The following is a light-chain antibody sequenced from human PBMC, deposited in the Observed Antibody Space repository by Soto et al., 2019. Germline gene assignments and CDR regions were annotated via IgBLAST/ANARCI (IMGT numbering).Light chain of an antibody. Sequence: DIQMTHSPPSLSASVGARVTITCRATQSISNYLNWYQQKPGKAPKLLIYGASSLESGVPSRFSGSGSGTDFTLTIANLHPEDFGTYYCQQSYSTPYTFGQGTKLEIK. CDR3: QQSYSTPYT. J-gene: IGKJ2*01. V-gene: IGKV1-39*01. CDR1: QSISNY. CDR2: GAS.